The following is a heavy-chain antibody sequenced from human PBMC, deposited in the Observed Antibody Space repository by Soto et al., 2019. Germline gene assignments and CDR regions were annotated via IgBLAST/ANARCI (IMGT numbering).Heavy chain of an antibody. Sequence: EVQLVESGGGLVQPGGSLRLSCVGSGFTLSSYWRSWARQAPGKGLEWLANIKQDGSEQHYVDSVKGRFSISRDNAQNPLFLHMSSLRDEDTAVYYCARGGSLNYWGQGTLVTVSS. CDR1: GFTLSSYW. V-gene: IGHV3-7*01. CDR3: ARGGSLNY. J-gene: IGHJ4*02. CDR2: IKQDGSEQ. D-gene: IGHD6-13*01.